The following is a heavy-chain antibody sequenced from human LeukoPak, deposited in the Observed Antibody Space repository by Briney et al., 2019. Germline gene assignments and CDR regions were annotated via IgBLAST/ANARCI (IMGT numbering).Heavy chain of an antibody. J-gene: IGHJ6*04. CDR1: GYSFTSYW. Sequence: NRGESLKISCKGSGYSFTSYWISWVRQMPGKGLEWMGRIDPSDSYTNYSPSFQGHVTISADKSISTAYLQWSSLKASDTAMYYCARHLDSVGAVPADYGMDVWGKGTTVTVSS. CDR3: ARHLDSVGAVPADYGMDV. V-gene: IGHV5-10-1*01. CDR2: IDPSDSYT. D-gene: IGHD2-2*01.